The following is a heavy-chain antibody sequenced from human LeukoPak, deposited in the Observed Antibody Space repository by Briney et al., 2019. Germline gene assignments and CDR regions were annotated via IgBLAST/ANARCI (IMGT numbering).Heavy chain of an antibody. V-gene: IGHV1-2*02. J-gene: IGHJ6*03. CDR1: GYIFTDYY. Sequence: GASVKVSCKASGYIFTDYYLHWVRQAPGQGLEWMGWINPSSGGTNSTQKFQGRITMTRDTSISTAYMELSRLRSDDTAVYYCAKGVRATRDYYYYYYMDVWGKGTTVTISS. D-gene: IGHD1-26*01. CDR3: AKGVRATRDYYYYYYMDV. CDR2: INPSSGGT.